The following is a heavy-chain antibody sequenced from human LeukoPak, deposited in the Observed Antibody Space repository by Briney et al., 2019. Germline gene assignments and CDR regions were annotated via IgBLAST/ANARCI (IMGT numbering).Heavy chain of an antibody. Sequence: GGSLRLSCAASGFTFSSYAMHWVRQAPGKGLQWVSGISGSGGSRYYADSVKGRFTISRDNSKNTQYLQMNSLRAEDTAVYYCAKNHVLRYFDWLSDLYYFDYWGQGTLVTVSS. V-gene: IGHV3-23*01. CDR3: AKNHVLRYFDWLSDLYYFDY. J-gene: IGHJ4*02. CDR1: GFTFSSYA. D-gene: IGHD3-9*01. CDR2: ISGSGGSR.